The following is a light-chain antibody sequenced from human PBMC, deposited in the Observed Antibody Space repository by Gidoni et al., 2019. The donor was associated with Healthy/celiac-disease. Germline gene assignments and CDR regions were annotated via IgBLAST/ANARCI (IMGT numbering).Light chain of an antibody. CDR2: RNN. V-gene: IGLV1-47*01. Sequence: SVLTQPPSASGTPGQRVTISCSGSSSNIGSNYVYWYQQLPGTAPKLLIYRNNQRPSGVPDRFSGSKSGTSASLAISGLRSEDEADYCCAAWDDSLSGWVFGGGTKLTVL. CDR1: SSNIGSNY. J-gene: IGLJ3*02. CDR3: AAWDDSLSGWV.